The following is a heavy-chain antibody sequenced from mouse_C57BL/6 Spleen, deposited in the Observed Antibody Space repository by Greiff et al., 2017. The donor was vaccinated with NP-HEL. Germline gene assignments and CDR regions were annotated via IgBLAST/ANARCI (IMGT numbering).Heavy chain of an antibody. Sequence: EVKVVESGGGLVKPGGSLKLSCAASGFTFSSYAMSWVRQTPEKRLEWVATISDGGSYTYYPDNVKGRFTISRDNAKNNLYLQMSHLKSEDTAMYYCARGEDYYGSSYLAYWGQGTLVTVSA. V-gene: IGHV5-4*03. CDR2: ISDGGSYT. CDR1: GFTFSSYA. CDR3: ARGEDYYGSSYLAY. J-gene: IGHJ3*01. D-gene: IGHD1-1*01.